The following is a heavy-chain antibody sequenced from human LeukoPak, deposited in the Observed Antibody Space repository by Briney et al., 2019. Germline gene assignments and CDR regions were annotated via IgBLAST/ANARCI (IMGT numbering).Heavy chain of an antibody. V-gene: IGHV3-23*01. CDR1: GFTFSSYA. D-gene: IGHD6-19*01. Sequence: GGSLRLSCAASGFTFSSYAMSWVRQAPGKGLEWVSAISGSGGSTYYADSVKGRLTISRDNSKNTLYLQMNSLRAEDTAVYYCAKRWDSSGWYGNFGYWGQGTLVTVSS. J-gene: IGHJ4*02. CDR2: ISGSGGST. CDR3: AKRWDSSGWYGNFGY.